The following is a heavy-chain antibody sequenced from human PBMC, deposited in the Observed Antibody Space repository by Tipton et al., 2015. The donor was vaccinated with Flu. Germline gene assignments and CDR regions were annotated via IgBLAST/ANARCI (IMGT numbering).Heavy chain of an antibody. Sequence: TLSLTCTVSGGSISSYYWSWIRQPPGKGLEWIGYIYYTGSTNYNPSLKSRVTISVDTSKSQFSLKLSSVTAADTAVYYCARYNSGSYYFDYWGQGTLVTVSS. V-gene: IGHV4-59*08. CDR3: ARYNSGSYYFDY. D-gene: IGHD1-26*01. CDR2: IYYTGST. J-gene: IGHJ4*02. CDR1: GGSISSYY.